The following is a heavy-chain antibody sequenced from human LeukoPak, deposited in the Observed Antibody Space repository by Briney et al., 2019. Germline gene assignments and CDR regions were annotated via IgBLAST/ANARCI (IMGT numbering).Heavy chain of an antibody. CDR1: GGSISSYY. CDR2: IYTSGST. D-gene: IGHD6-6*01. J-gene: IGHJ5*02. Sequence: MTSETLSLTCTVSGGSISSYYWSWIRQPAGKGLEWIGRIYTSGSTNYNPSLKSRVTMSVDTSKNQFSLKLSSVTAADTAVYYCARDRFLVAARPYWFDPWGQGTLVTVSS. CDR3: ARDRFLVAARPYWFDP. V-gene: IGHV4-4*07.